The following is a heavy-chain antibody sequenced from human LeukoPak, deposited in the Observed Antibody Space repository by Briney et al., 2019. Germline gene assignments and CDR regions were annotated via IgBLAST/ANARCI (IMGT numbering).Heavy chain of an antibody. Sequence: PGRSLRLSCAASGFTFSSYAMHWVRQAPGKGLEWVAVISYDGSNKYYADSVKGRFTIPRDNSKNTLYLQMNSLRAEDTAVYYCAREDVVVVVAARAGSYFDYWGQGTLVTVSS. J-gene: IGHJ4*02. CDR2: ISYDGSNK. CDR3: AREDVVVVVAARAGSYFDY. D-gene: IGHD2-15*01. CDR1: GFTFSSYA. V-gene: IGHV3-30-3*01.